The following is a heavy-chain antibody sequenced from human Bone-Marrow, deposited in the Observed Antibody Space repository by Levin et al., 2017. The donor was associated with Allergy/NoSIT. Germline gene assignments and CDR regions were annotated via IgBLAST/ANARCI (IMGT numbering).Heavy chain of an antibody. D-gene: IGHD6-19*01. CDR2: INPSGGST. Sequence: GESLKISCKASGYTFTSYYMHWVRQAPGQGLEWMGIINPSGGSTSYAQKFQGRVTMTRDTSTSTVYMELSSLRSEDTAVYYCARDHRGIAVAGTYFQHWGQGTLVTVSS. CDR3: ARDHRGIAVAGTYFQH. V-gene: IGHV1-46*01. CDR1: GYTFTSYY. J-gene: IGHJ1*01.